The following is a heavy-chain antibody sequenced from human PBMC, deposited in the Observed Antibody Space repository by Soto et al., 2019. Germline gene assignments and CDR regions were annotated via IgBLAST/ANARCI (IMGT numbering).Heavy chain of an antibody. Sequence: QVQLQESGPGLVKPSETLSLTCTVSRNSIISSNYYWGWIRQPPGKGLEWIGIVYFNGNTYYNPSLKSRVTISVDTSKKQFFLKLTSLTGADTAMYYCARRGGWFGELSFSHFDFWGQGALVTVSS. CDR1: RNSIISSNYY. CDR2: VYFNGNT. V-gene: IGHV4-39*01. J-gene: IGHJ4*02. D-gene: IGHD3-10*01. CDR3: ARRGGWFGELSFSHFDF.